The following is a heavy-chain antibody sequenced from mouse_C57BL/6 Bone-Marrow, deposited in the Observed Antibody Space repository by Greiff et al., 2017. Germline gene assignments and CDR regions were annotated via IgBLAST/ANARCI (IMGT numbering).Heavy chain of an antibody. Sequence: QVQLKESGAELARPGASVKLSCKASGYGFTSDGISWVKQRTGQGLEWIGEIYPRSGNHYYNEKFKGKATLSADKSSITAYMELRSLTAEDSAVYFCAEGAMDYWGQGTSGTVSS. CDR3: AEGAMDY. V-gene: IGHV1-81*01. J-gene: IGHJ4*01. CDR1: GYGFTSDG. CDR2: IYPRSGNH.